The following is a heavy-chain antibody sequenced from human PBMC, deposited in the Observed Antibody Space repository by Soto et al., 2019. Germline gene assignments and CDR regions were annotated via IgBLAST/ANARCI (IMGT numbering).Heavy chain of an antibody. V-gene: IGHV4-34*01. D-gene: IGHD3-10*01. CDR2: INHSGNT. J-gene: IGHJ3*02. CDR1: GGTFNGYY. CDR3: ARGWHREGSGSAFDI. Sequence: QVQLQQWGAGLLKPSETLSLTCAVYGGTFNGYYWSWIRQPPGKGLEWIGEINHSGNTNSIPSLKSRITISVDTSNNQFSLNLSSMTAADTAVYYCARGWHREGSGSAFDIWGQGTTVTVSS.